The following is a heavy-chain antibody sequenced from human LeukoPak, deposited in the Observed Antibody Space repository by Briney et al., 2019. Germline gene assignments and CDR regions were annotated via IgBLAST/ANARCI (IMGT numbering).Heavy chain of an antibody. CDR3: ARVSLVTPIVASWFDP. Sequence: GASVKVSCKASGGTFSSYAISWVRQAPGQGLEWMGGIIPIFGTANYAQKFQGRVTITADKSTSTAYMELSSLRSEDTAVYYCARVSLVTPIVASWFDPWGQGTLVTVSS. D-gene: IGHD4-23*01. CDR1: GGTFSSYA. V-gene: IGHV1-69*06. CDR2: IIPIFGTA. J-gene: IGHJ5*02.